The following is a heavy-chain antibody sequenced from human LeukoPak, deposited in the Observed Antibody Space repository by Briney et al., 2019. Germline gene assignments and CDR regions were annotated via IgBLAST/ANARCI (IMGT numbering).Heavy chain of an antibody. D-gene: IGHD3-16*01. V-gene: IGHV1-69*05. CDR3: ARVGAFDI. CDR2: IIPIFGTA. J-gene: IGHJ3*02. Sequence: SVKVSCKASGYTFTNYDINWVRQATGQGLEWMGGIIPIFGTANYAQKFQGRVTITTDESTSTAYMELSSLRSEDTAVYYCARVGAFDIWGQGTMVTVSS. CDR1: GYTFTNYD.